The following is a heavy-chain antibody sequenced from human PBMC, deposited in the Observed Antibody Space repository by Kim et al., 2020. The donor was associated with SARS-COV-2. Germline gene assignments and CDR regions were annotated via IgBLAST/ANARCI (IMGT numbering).Heavy chain of an antibody. D-gene: IGHD5-18*01. CDR2: IYYSGST. CDR1: GGSISSYY. J-gene: IGHJ4*02. V-gene: IGHV4-59*01. Sequence: SETLSLTCTVSGGSISSYYWSWIRQPPGKGLEWIGYIYYSGSTNYNPSLKSRVTISVDTSKNQFSLKLSSVTAADTAVYYCAGSGEPQQLWLRPFDYWGQGTLVTVSS. CDR3: AGSGEPQQLWLRPFDY.